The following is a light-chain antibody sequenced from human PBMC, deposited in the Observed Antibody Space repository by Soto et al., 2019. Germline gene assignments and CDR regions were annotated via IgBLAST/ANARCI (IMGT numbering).Light chain of an antibody. CDR3: QQRGGWAFT. J-gene: IGKJ4*01. CDR1: QGVGRF. Sequence: EIVLTQSPATPSLSPGERAALSCRASQGVGRFLAWYQQKPGQAPRLLIYDASNRATSIPARFNRSGSERDFALAFDNLEPEDFADYYFQQRGGWAFTVSGGNKVVIK. V-gene: IGKV3-11*02. CDR2: DAS.